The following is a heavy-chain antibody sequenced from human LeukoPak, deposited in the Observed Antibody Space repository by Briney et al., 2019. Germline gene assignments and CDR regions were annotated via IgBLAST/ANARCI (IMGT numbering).Heavy chain of an antibody. CDR3: ARFCSSTSCYTRDAFDI. CDR2: MNPNSGNT. CDR1: GYTFTSYD. J-gene: IGHJ3*02. V-gene: IGHV1-8*01. D-gene: IGHD2-2*02. Sequence: ASVKVSCKASGYTFTSYDINWVRQATGQGLEWMGWMNPNSGNTGYAQKFQGRVTMTRNTSISTAYMELSSLRSEDTAVYYCARFCSSTSCYTRDAFDIWGQGTMVTVSS.